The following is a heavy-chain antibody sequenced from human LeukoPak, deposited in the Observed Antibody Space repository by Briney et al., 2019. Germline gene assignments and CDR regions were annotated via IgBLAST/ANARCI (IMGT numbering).Heavy chain of an antibody. CDR2: INASGTT. Sequence: SETLSLTCTVSGYSISSDYYWTWIRQPAGKGLEWIGRINASGTTRYNPSLKSRLAMSVDTSKNQFSLKLTSVTAADTAVYFCTRGLAAAYDYNWFDSWGQGTLVTVSS. J-gene: IGHJ5*01. CDR3: TRGLAAAYDYNWFDS. CDR1: GYSISSDYY. D-gene: IGHD5-12*01. V-gene: IGHV4-4*07.